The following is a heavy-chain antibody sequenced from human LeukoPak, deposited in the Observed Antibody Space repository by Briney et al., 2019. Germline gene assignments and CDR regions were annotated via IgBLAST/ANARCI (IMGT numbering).Heavy chain of an antibody. D-gene: IGHD1-1*01. J-gene: IGHJ4*02. CDR2: NYYTGST. CDR3: ARVGNYYFDY. Sequence: SENLSLTCTVSGGSISTYYWSWIRPPPGKGLEWIGYNYYTGSTNYNLSLKSRVTISVDTSKNQFSLKLSSVTAADTAVYYCARVGNYYFDYWGQGTLVTVTS. CDR1: GGSISTYY. V-gene: IGHV4-59*01.